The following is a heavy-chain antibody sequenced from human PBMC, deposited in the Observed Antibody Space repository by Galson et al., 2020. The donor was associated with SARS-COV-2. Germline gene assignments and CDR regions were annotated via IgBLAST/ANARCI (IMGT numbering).Heavy chain of an antibody. CDR3: ARDKRIVGATHVGPGYYYYYGMDV. J-gene: IGHJ6*02. V-gene: IGHV3-30-3*01. D-gene: IGHD1-26*01. CDR1: GFTFSSYA. Sequence: GGSLRLSCAASGFTFSSYAMHWVRQAPGKGLEWVAVISYDGSNKYYADSVKGRFTISRDNSKNTLYLQMNSLRAEDTAVYYCARDKRIVGATHVGPGYYYYYGMDVWGQGTTVTVSS. CDR2: ISYDGSNK.